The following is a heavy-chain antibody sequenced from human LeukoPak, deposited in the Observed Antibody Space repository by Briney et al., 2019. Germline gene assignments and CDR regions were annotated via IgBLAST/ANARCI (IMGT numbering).Heavy chain of an antibody. V-gene: IGHV3-23*01. Sequence: GGSLRLSCAASGFTFRRYGMSWVRQAPGKGLEWGSVISSSGITTYSADSVKGRFNISRDNSKNTLYLQMNRLRAEDTAVYFCAKGGSSGWYYFDSWGQGTLVTVSS. J-gene: IGHJ4*02. CDR3: AKGGSSGWYYFDS. D-gene: IGHD6-19*01. CDR1: GFTFRRYG. CDR2: ISSSGITT.